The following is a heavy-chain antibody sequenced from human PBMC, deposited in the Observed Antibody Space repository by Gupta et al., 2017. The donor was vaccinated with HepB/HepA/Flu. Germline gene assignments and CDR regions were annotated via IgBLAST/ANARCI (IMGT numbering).Heavy chain of an antibody. Sequence: ETLSLTCTVSGGSISSYYWSWIRQPPGKGLEWIAYIYYSGSTNYNPSLKSRVSISVDTSKNQFSLKLSSVTAADTAVYFCARDTVTYGMDVGGQGTTVTVSS. CDR2: IYYSGST. J-gene: IGHJ6*02. CDR3: ARDTVTYGMDV. D-gene: IGHD4-11*01. CDR1: GGSISSYY. V-gene: IGHV4-59*01.